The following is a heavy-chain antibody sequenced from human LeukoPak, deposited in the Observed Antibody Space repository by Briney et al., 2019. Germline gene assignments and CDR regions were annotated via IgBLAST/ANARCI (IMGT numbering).Heavy chain of an antibody. Sequence: SETLSLTCTVSGGSICSYYCSCVRPPPGRGLERSGYIYYSGSTNYNPSLKSRVTISVDTSKNQFSLKLSSVIAADTAVYYCARGFDGVAGWFDPWGQGALVTVSS. V-gene: IGHV4-59*01. D-gene: IGHD3-9*01. CDR1: GGSICSYY. CDR3: ARGFDGVAGWFDP. CDR2: IYYSGST. J-gene: IGHJ5*02.